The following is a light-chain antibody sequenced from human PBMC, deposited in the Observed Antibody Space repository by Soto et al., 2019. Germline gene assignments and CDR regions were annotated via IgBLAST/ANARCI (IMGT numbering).Light chain of an antibody. CDR3: AAWDDSLNALYV. J-gene: IGLJ1*01. V-gene: IGLV1-44*01. CDR1: SSNIGSNT. CDR2: SNH. Sequence: QSVLTQPPSASGTPGQRVTISCSGSSSNIGSNTVKWYQQLPGTAPKLLIYSNHQRPSGVPDRFSGSKSGTSASLAISGLQSEDEAHYYCAAWDDSLNALYVFGTGTKLTVL.